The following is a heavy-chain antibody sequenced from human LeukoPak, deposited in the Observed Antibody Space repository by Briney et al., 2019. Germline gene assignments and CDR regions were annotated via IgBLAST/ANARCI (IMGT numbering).Heavy chain of an antibody. Sequence: PSETLSLTCTVSGGSISSYYWSWIRQPPGKGLEWIGYIYYSGSTNYNPSLKSRGTISVDTSKNQFSLKLSSVTAADTAVYYCARDGQYDFWSGYWWFDPWGQGTLVTVSS. CDR1: GGSISSYY. CDR2: IYYSGST. D-gene: IGHD3-3*01. CDR3: ARDGQYDFWSGYWWFDP. J-gene: IGHJ5*02. V-gene: IGHV4-59*01.